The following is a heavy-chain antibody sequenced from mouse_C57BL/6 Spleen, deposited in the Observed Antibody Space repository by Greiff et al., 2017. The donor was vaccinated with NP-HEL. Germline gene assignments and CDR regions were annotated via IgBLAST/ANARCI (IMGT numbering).Heavy chain of an antibody. D-gene: IGHD2-12*01. J-gene: IGHJ4*01. V-gene: IGHV1-50*01. CDR3: ARKDYSAYAMDY. CDR1: GYTFTSYW. CDR2: IDPSDSYT. Sequence: QVQLQQPGAELVKPGASVKLSCKASGYTFTSYWMQWVKQRPGQGLEWIGEIDPSDSYTTYNQKFKGKATLTVDTSSSTAYMQRSSLTSEDSAVYYCARKDYSAYAMDYWGQGTSVTVSS.